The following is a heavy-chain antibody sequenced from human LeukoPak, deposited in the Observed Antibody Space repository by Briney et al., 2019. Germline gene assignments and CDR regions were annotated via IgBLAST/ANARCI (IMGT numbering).Heavy chain of an antibody. V-gene: IGHV4-39*01. CDR2: IYYGGST. D-gene: IGHD6-13*01. CDR3: ASQIAAAALDY. J-gene: IGHJ4*02. Sequence: SETLSLTCTVSGDSISSNDYYWGWIRQPPGKGLEWIGSIYYGGSTYYNPSLKSRVIISVDTSMNQFSLKLSFVTTADTAVYYCASQIAAAALDYWGQGTLVTVSS. CDR1: GDSISSNDYY.